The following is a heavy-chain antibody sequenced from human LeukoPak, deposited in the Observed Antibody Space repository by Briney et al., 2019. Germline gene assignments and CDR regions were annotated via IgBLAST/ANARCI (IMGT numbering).Heavy chain of an antibody. Sequence: SETLSLTCAVYGGSFSGYYWSWIRQPPGKGLEWIGEINHSGSTNYNPSLKSRVTISVDTSKNQFSLKLSSVTAADTAVYYCARGRSMDVWGQGTTVTASS. J-gene: IGHJ6*02. CDR1: GGSFSGYY. V-gene: IGHV4-34*01. CDR2: INHSGST. CDR3: ARGRSMDV.